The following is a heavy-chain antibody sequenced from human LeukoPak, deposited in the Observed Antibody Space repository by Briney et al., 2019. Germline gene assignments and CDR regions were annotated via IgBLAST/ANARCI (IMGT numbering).Heavy chain of an antibody. V-gene: IGHV4-39*01. CDR2: IYYSGST. J-gene: IGHJ6*02. CDR3: ARQKQWLVPLRYYYGMDV. D-gene: IGHD6-19*01. CDR1: GGSISSSSYY. Sequence: SETLSLTCTVSGGSISSSSYYWGWIRQPPGKGLEWIGSIYYSGSTYYNPSLKSRVTISVDTSKNQFSLKLSSVTAADTAVYYCARQKQWLVPLRYYYGMDVWGQGTTVTVSS.